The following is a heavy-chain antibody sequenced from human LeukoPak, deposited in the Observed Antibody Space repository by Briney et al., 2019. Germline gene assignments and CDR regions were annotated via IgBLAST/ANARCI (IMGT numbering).Heavy chain of an antibody. CDR3: ARGHSSSWYPYYYYGMDV. D-gene: IGHD6-13*01. Sequence: ASVKVSCKASGYTFTGYYMHWVRQAPGQGLEWMGWINPNSGGTNYAQKFQGRVTMTRDTSISTAYMELSRLRSDDTAVYYCARGHSSSWYPYYYYGMDVWGQGTTVTVSS. J-gene: IGHJ6*02. CDR1: GYTFTGYY. V-gene: IGHV1-2*02. CDR2: INPNSGGT.